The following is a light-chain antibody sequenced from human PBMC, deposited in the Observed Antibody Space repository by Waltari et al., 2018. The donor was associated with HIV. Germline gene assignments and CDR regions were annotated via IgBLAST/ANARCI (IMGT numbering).Light chain of an antibody. Sequence: EIVLTQSPATLSLSPGERATLSCRASQSVSTYLAWYQQKPGQAPRLLIYDASTRATGIPARFSGSGSGTDFTLTISSLQPEDFATYYCQQSYSTPLTFGPGTKVDIK. J-gene: IGKJ3*01. CDR2: DAS. V-gene: IGKV3-11*01. CDR3: QQSYSTPLT. CDR1: QSVSTY.